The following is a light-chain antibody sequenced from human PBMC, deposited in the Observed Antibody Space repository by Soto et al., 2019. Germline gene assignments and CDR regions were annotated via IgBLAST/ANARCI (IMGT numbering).Light chain of an antibody. Sequence: DTVLTQSPITLSLSPGERATLSCRASQSVSSSYLAWYQQKLGQAPRLLIYGASTRATGIPDRFSGSGSGTDFTLTISRLEPEDSAVYYCQQYGSTPRTFGQGTKVDIK. CDR3: QQYGSTPRT. V-gene: IGKV3-20*01. J-gene: IGKJ1*01. CDR1: QSVSSSY. CDR2: GAS.